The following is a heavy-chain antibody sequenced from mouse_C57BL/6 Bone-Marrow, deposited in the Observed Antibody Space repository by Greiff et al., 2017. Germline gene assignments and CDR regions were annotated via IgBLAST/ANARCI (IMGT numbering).Heavy chain of an antibody. V-gene: IGHV1-50*01. CDR1: GYTFTSYW. D-gene: IGHD3-2*02. CDR3: ARFLRLTWFAY. CDR2: IDPSDSYT. J-gene: IGHJ3*01. Sequence: VQLQQSGAELVKPGASVKLSCKASGYTFTSYWMQWVKQRPGQGLEWIGEIDPSDSYTNYNQKFKGKATLTVDTSSSTAYMQLSSLTSEDSAVYYCARFLRLTWFAYWGQGTLVTVSA.